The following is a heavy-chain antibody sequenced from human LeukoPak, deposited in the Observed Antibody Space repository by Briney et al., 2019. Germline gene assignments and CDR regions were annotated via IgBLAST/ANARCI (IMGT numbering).Heavy chain of an antibody. CDR3: VRVTEN. V-gene: IGHV3-74*01. CDR1: GFTFRNFY. CDR2: INSDQSET. J-gene: IGHJ4*02. Sequence: GGPLRLSCEASGFTFRNFYMHWVRQAPGEGLVRVARINSDQSETNYADSVKGRFTISRDNAKNTLYLQMNSLRAEVTAVYYCVRVTENWGQGTLVTVSS.